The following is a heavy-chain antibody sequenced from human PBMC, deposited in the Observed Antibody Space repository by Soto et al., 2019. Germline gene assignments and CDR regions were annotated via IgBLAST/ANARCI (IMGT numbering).Heavy chain of an antibody. CDR3: AKATSVLAARPKNAFDI. J-gene: IGHJ3*02. D-gene: IGHD6-6*01. Sequence: EVQLLESGGGLVQPGGSLRLSCAASGFTFSSYAMSWVRQAPGKGLEWVSAISGSGGSTYYADSVKGRFTISRDNSKNTLYPQMNSLRAEDTAVYYCAKATSVLAARPKNAFDIWGQGTMVTVSS. CDR1: GFTFSSYA. V-gene: IGHV3-23*01. CDR2: ISGSGGST.